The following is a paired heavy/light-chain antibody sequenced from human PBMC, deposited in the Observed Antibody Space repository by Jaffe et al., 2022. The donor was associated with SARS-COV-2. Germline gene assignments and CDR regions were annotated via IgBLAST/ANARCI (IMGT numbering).Heavy chain of an antibody. CDR3: AKDAGQWLGAGWDY. D-gene: IGHD6-19*01. CDR1: GYTFTSYA. Sequence: QVQLVQSGSELKKPGASVKVSCKASGYTFTSYAMNWVRQAPGQGLEWMGWINTKTGNPTYGQGFTGRFVFSLDTSGSTAYLQISSLKAEDTALYYCAKDAGQWLGAGWDYWGQGTLVTVSS. J-gene: IGHJ4*02. CDR2: INTKTGNP. V-gene: IGHV7-4-1*02.
Light chain of an antibody. CDR3: SSYTSSSTWV. V-gene: IGLV2-14*01. CDR2: EVS. J-gene: IGLJ3*02. Sequence: QSALTQPASVSGSPGQSITISCTGTSSDVGGYNYVSWYQQHPGKAPKLMIYEVSNRPSGLSNRFSGSKSGNTASLTVSGLQAEDEADYYCSSYTSSSTWVFGGGTKLTVL. CDR1: SSDVGGYNY.